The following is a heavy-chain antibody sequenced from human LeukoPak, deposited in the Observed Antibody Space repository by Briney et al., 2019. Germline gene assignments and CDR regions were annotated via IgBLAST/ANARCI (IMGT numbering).Heavy chain of an antibody. D-gene: IGHD1-26*01. CDR2: MNPNSGNT. CDR1: GYTFTSYD. Sequence: ASVKVSCKASGYTFTSYDINWVRQATGQGLEWMGWMNPNSGNTGYAQKFQGRVTITRNTSISTAYMELSSLRSEDTAVYYCAAVGATMQPDYWGQGTLVTVSS. V-gene: IGHV1-8*03. CDR3: AAVGATMQPDY. J-gene: IGHJ4*02.